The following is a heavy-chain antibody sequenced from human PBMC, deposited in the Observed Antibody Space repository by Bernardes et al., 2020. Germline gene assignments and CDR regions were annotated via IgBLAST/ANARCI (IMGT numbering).Heavy chain of an antibody. V-gene: IGHV3-21*01. CDR2: ISSSSSYI. Sequence: GGALRRSCAASGFTFSSYSMKWVPPAPGEGLEWVSSISSSSSYIYYADSGKGRFTISRDNAKNSLYVQMYSLRAEDTAVYYCARDLPFDYWGQGTLVTVSS. J-gene: IGHJ4*02. CDR1: GFTFSSYS. CDR3: ARDLPFDY.